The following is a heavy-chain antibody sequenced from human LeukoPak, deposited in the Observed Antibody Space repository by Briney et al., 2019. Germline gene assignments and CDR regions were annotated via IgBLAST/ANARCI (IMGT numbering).Heavy chain of an antibody. CDR3: ATSGWNGGGGFDP. CDR2: VSHSGTT. CDR1: GGSFSGYY. Sequence: SETLSLTCAVSGGSFSGYYYRWLRQPPGKGLEWIGEVSHSGTTNYNSSLKSRVSMSVGASSTQFSLIMTSVTAADTAVYYCATSGWNGGGGFDPWGQGTLVSVSS. J-gene: IGHJ5*02. V-gene: IGHV4-34*01. D-gene: IGHD3-16*01.